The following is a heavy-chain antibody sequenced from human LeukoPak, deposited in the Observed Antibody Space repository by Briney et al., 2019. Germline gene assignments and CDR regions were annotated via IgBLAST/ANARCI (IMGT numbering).Heavy chain of an antibody. CDR2: INHSGST. J-gene: IGHJ4*02. V-gene: IGHV4-34*01. CDR3: ARGLDTAMVRVFDY. Sequence: ASETLSLTCAVYGGSFSGYYWSWIRQTPGKGLEWIGEINHSGSTNYNPSLKSRVTISVDTSKNQFSLKLSSVTAADTAVYYCARGLDTAMVRVFDYWGQGTLVTVSS. D-gene: IGHD5-18*01. CDR1: GGSFSGYY.